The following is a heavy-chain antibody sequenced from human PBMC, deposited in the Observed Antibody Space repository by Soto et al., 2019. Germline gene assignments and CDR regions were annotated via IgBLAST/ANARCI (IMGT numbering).Heavy chain of an antibody. CDR1: GDSVSSNSAA. CDR2: TYYRSKWYN. Sequence: SQTLSLTCAISGDSVSSNSAAWNWIRQSPSRGLEWLGRTYYRSKWYNDYAVSVKSRITINPDTSKNQFSLQLNSVTPEDTAVYYCARYYYGSGSYSERRYYFDYWGQGTLVTVSS. J-gene: IGHJ4*02. CDR3: ARYYYGSGSYSERRYYFDY. V-gene: IGHV6-1*01. D-gene: IGHD3-10*01.